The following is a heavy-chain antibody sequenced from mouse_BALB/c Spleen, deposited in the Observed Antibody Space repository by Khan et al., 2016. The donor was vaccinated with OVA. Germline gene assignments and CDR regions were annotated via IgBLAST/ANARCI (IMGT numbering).Heavy chain of an antibody. CDR3: ARRHGYYAMDY. CDR1: GYTFTSYW. Sequence: QVQLQQSGAELARPGASVKLSCKASGYTFTSYWMQWVKQRPGQGLEWIGAIYPGDGDTRYTQKFKGKATLTADKSSSTAYMQLSSLASEDSAVYYCARRHGYYAMDYWGQGTSCTGSS. CDR2: IYPGDGDT. D-gene: IGHD1-2*01. V-gene: IGHV1-87*01. J-gene: IGHJ4*01.